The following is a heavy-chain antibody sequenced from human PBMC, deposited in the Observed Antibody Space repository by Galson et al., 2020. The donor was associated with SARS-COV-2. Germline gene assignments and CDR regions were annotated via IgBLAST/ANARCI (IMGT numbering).Heavy chain of an antibody. Sequence: SETLSITCDAYGGSFRGYYWSWIRKPPGKGLEWIGAINHSGSTNYNPSLKSRVTISVDTSKNQFSLKLSSVTAADTAVYYCATATPITMTGWFDPWGHGTLVTVSS. J-gene: IGHJ5*02. CDR1: GGSFRGYY. CDR2: INHSGST. V-gene: IGHV4-34*01. CDR3: ATATPITMTGWFDP. D-gene: IGHD3-22*01.